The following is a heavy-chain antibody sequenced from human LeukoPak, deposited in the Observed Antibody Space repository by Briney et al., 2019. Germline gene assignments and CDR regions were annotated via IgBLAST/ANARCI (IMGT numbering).Heavy chain of an antibody. CDR1: GFTFSSYS. CDR2: ISSSSSYI. CDR3: AREIQLWLLSDY. Sequence: GGSLRLSCAASGFTFSSYSMNWVRQAPGKGLEWVSSISSSSSYIYYADSVKGRFTISRDNAKNSLYLQMNSLRAEDTAVYYCAREIQLWLLSDYWGQGTLVTVSS. J-gene: IGHJ4*02. D-gene: IGHD5-18*01. V-gene: IGHV3-21*01.